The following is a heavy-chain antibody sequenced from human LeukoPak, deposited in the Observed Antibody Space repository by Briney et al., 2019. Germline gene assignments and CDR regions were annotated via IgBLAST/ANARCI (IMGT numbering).Heavy chain of an antibody. CDR2: ISNSGRTT. V-gene: IGHV3-64D*06. CDR3: VKPYQY. CDR1: GFTFSNNV. J-gene: IGHJ4*02. Sequence: GGPLRLSCSASGFTFSNNVMHWVRQAPGKGLEYVSAISNSGRTTLYADSVRDRFTASRDNSKNTLYLQMSSLRPEDTALYYCVKPYQYWGQGTLVTVSA.